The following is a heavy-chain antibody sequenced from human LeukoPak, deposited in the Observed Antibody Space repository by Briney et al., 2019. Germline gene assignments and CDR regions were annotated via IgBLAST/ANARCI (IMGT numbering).Heavy chain of an antibody. CDR2: ITYDGYYK. CDR1: GFTFSSYG. D-gene: IGHD3-10*01. J-gene: IGHJ4*02. V-gene: IGHV3-30*03. Sequence: GGSLGLSCAASGFTFSSYGMHWVRQAPGKGLEWVALITYDGYYKYYSDSVKGRFTISSDTSKNTMYLQMNSLRAEDTAVYYCARDLSPVVRASPMGYWGQGTLVTVSS. CDR3: ARDLSPVVRASPMGY.